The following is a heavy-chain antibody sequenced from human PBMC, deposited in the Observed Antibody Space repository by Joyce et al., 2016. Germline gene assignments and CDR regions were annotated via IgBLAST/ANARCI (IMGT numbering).Heavy chain of an antibody. J-gene: IGHJ6*03. CDR1: GFTFNNYG. CDR2: ISDIGGST. CDR3: AKERPYSTYYYYYMDV. D-gene: IGHD4-11*01. V-gene: IGHV3-23*01. Sequence: EVQLLESGGGLVQPGGSLTLSCAASGFTFNNYGLTWVRQAPGKGLEGVSSISDIGGSTYYADSVRDRFTISRDNSKNTLFLQMTSLTAEDTAVYYCAKERPYSTYYYYYMDVWGKGTTVTVSS.